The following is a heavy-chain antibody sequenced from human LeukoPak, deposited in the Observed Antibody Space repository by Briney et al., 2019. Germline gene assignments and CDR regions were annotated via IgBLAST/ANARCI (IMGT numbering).Heavy chain of an antibody. Sequence: PGRSLRLSCAASGFTFSTYAMYWVRQAPGEGLEWVTVIWYDGSNKYYADSVKGRFTISRDNSKNTLYLQMNSLRADDTAVYYCARDREWPETWDYWGQGTLVTVSS. V-gene: IGHV3-33*01. CDR2: IWYDGSNK. CDR3: ARDREWPETWDY. J-gene: IGHJ4*02. CDR1: GFTFSTYA. D-gene: IGHD1-14*01.